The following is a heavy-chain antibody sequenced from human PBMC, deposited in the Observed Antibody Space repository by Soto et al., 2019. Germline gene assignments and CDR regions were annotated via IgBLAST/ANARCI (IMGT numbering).Heavy chain of an antibody. D-gene: IGHD1-26*01. CDR3: ARDSGLLYAFEI. Sequence: GGSLRLSCAASGFTVCSNYMSWVRQAPGKGLEWVSVIYSGGSTYYADSVKGRFTISRDNSKNTLYLQMNSLRAEDTAVYYCARDSGLLYAFEIWGQGTMVTVSS. J-gene: IGHJ3*02. CDR2: IYSGGST. CDR1: GFTVCSNY. V-gene: IGHV3-66*01.